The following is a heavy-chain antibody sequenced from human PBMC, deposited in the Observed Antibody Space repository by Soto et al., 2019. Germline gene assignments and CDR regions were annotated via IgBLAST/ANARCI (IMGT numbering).Heavy chain of an antibody. CDR2: FSTTGST. Sequence: TLSLTCTVSGASINSYYWSWIRQPAGKGLEWLGRFSTTGSTNYNPSLESRVTMSVDTSKNQFSLKLNSVTAADTAVYYCARGAYGSGSSPNWFDPWGQGTLVTVSS. CDR1: GASINSYY. CDR3: ARGAYGSGSSPNWFDP. J-gene: IGHJ5*02. D-gene: IGHD3-10*01. V-gene: IGHV4-4*07.